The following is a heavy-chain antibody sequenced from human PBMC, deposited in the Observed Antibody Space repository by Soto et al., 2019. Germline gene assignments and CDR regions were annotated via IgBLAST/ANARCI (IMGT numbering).Heavy chain of an antibody. J-gene: IGHJ4*02. Sequence: ASVKVSCKASGYTFTSYYMHWVRQAPGQGLEWMGIINPSGGSTSYAQKFQGRVTMTRDTSTSTVYMELSSLRSEDTAVYYCAMSSPPSYCGGDCYSQAFDYWGQGTLVTVS. D-gene: IGHD2-21*02. V-gene: IGHV1-46*01. CDR2: INPSGGST. CDR1: GYTFTSYY. CDR3: AMSSPPSYCGGDCYSQAFDY.